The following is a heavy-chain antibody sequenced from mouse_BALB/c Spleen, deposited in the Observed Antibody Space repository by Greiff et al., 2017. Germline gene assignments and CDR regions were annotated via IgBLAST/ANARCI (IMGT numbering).Heavy chain of an antibody. D-gene: IGHD2-14*01. Sequence: QVQLKESGAELVRPGTSVKVSCKASGYAFTNYLIEWVKQRPGQGLEWIGVINPGSGGTNYNEKFKGKATLTADKSSSTAYMQLSSLTSDDSAVYFCARGGYRSYFDYWGQGTTLTVSS. CDR2: INPGSGGT. J-gene: IGHJ2*01. V-gene: IGHV1-54*01. CDR1: GYAFTNYL. CDR3: ARGGYRSYFDY.